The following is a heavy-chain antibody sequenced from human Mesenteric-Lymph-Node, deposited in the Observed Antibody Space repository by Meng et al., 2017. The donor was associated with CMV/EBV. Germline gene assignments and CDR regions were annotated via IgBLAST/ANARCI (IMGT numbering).Heavy chain of an antibody. Sequence: GESLKISCAASGFTFSSYSMNWVRQAPGKGLEWVSSISSSSSYIYYADSVKGRFTISRDNSKNTLYLQMNSLRAEDTAVYYCAKDPPSYGDYTGDAFDIWGQGTMVTVSS. J-gene: IGHJ3*02. CDR3: AKDPPSYGDYTGDAFDI. CDR1: GFTFSSYS. D-gene: IGHD4-17*01. CDR2: ISSSSSYI. V-gene: IGHV3-21*01.